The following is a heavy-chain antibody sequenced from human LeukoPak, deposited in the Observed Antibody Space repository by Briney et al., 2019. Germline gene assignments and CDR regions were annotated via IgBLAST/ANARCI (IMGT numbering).Heavy chain of an antibody. J-gene: IGHJ4*02. V-gene: IGHV4-34*01. D-gene: IGHD6-13*01. CDR3: ARGRWHPSVRVDY. CDR2: INHGGST. CDR1: GGSFSGYY. Sequence: SETLSLTCAVYGGSFSGYYWSWIRQPPGKGLEWIGEINHGGSTNYNPSLKSRVTISVDTSKNQFSLELNSVTAADTAVYYCARGRWHPSVRVDYWGQGTLVTVSS.